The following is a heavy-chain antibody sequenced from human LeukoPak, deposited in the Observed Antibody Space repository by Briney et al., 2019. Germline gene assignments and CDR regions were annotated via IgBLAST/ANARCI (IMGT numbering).Heavy chain of an antibody. CDR1: GGSFSGYY. D-gene: IGHD4-17*01. CDR2: INHSGST. CDR3: ARGYGDYYYSGMDV. V-gene: IGHV4-34*01. J-gene: IGHJ6*02. Sequence: PSETLSLTCAVYGGSFSGYYWSWIRQPPGKGLEWIGEINHSGSTNYNPSLKSRVTISVDTSKNQFSLKLSSVTAADTAVYYCARGYGDYYYSGMDVWGQGTTVTVSS.